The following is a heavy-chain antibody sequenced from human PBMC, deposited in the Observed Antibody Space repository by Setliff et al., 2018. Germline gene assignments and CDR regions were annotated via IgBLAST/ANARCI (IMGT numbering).Heavy chain of an antibody. J-gene: IGHJ4*02. V-gene: IGHV3-7*01. CDR2: IKQDGSVK. CDR3: ARGVADSGYYDSRFDY. D-gene: IGHD3-22*01. Sequence: GGSLRLSCAASGFTFSSYWMNWVRQAPGKGLEWVANIKQDGSVKNYVDSVKGRFSISRDNTKNSLYLQMNSLRAEDTAVYYCARGVADSGYYDSRFDYWGQGTLVTVSS. CDR1: GFTFSSYW.